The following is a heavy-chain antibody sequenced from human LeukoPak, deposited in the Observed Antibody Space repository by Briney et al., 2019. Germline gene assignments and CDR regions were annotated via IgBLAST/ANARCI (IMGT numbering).Heavy chain of an antibody. D-gene: IGHD3-10*01. J-gene: IGHJ4*02. CDR1: GFTFSSYA. V-gene: IGHV3-74*01. CDR3: ARAYYYGSGSYYVELKYYFDY. CDR2: ISSDGSST. Sequence: PGGSLRLSCAASGFTFSSYAMSWVRQAPGKGLVWVSRISSDGSSTSYADSVKGRFTISTDNAKNTLYLQMNSLRAEDTAVYYCARAYYYGSGSYYVELKYYFDYWGQGTLVTVSS.